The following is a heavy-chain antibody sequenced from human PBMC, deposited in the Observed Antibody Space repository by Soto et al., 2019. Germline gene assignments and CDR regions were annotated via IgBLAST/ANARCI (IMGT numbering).Heavy chain of an antibody. D-gene: IGHD1-26*01. CDR2: IYPGDSDT. V-gene: IGHV5-51*01. Sequence: PGESLKISCQGSGYILTTYWMAWVRQRPGKGLEWMGFIYPGDSDTRYSPSFQGQVTMSADKSISTAFLQWSSLQASDTAIYFCARIKLGGNYPYYYYYGMDVWGQGTTVTVSS. CDR1: GYILTTYW. J-gene: IGHJ6*02. CDR3: ARIKLGGNYPYYYYYGMDV.